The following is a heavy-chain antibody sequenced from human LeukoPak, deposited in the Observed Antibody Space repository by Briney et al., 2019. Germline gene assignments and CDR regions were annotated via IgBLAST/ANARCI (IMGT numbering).Heavy chain of an antibody. J-gene: IGHJ4*02. CDR1: GGSISSYY. V-gene: IGHV4-59*01. D-gene: IGHD3-22*01. CDR3: AGHDSSGYYYEVGYFDY. Sequence: SETLSLTCTVSGGSISSYYWSWIRQPPGKGLEWIGYIYYSGSTNYNPSLKSRVTISVDTSKNQFSLKLSSVTAADTAVYYCAGHDSSGYYYEVGYFDYWGQGTLVTVSS. CDR2: IYYSGST.